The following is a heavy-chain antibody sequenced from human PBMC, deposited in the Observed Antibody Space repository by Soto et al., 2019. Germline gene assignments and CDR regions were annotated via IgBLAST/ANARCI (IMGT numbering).Heavy chain of an antibody. Sequence: ESGPTLVNPTQTLTLTCTFSGFSLDTFGLGVAWIRQPPGKALEWLAAIYWDDGKRYSPSLENKVTISKDSSKNQVVLTLTNVDSVDTATYYCAHRKGGYCSSTSCQGYFDPWGQGTPVTVSS. CDR1: GFSLDTFGLG. CDR3: AHRKGGYCSSTSCQGYFDP. CDR2: IYWDDGK. D-gene: IGHD2-2*01. J-gene: IGHJ5*02. V-gene: IGHV2-5*02.